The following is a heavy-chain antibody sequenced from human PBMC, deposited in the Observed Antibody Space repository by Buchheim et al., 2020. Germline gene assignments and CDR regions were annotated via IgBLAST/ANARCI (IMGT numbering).Heavy chain of an antibody. CDR1: GGSISSFY. D-gene: IGHD3-22*01. V-gene: IGHV4-59*01. CDR2: IYYTGST. Sequence: QVQLQESGPGLVKPSETLSLTCTVSGGSISSFYWSWIRQPPGKGLEWIGNIYYTGSTNYSPSLKSRVTISVDRSKNQFSLKLSSVTAADTAVYFCARGSRFYYDSSGYYLQNDVFDYWGQGTL. J-gene: IGHJ4*02. CDR3: ARGSRFYYDSSGYYLQNDVFDY.